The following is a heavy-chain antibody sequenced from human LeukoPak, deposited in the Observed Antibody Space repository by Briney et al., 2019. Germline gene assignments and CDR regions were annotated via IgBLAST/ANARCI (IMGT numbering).Heavy chain of an antibody. J-gene: IGHJ2*01. D-gene: IGHD3-3*01. CDR1: GGSISSYY. CDR3: ASTRNYDLWSGSGYFDL. V-gene: IGHV4-4*07. CDR2: IYTSGST. Sequence: SETLSLTCTVSGGSISSYYWSWIRQPAGKGLEWIGRIYTSGSTNYNPSLKSRVTMSVDTSKNQFSLKLSSVTAADTAVYYCASTRNYDLWSGSGYFDLWGRGTLVTVSS.